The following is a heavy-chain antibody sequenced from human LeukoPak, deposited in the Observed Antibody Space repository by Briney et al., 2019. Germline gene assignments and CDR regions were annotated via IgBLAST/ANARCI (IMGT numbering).Heavy chain of an antibody. D-gene: IGHD3-22*01. CDR3: AKKPSSGYYYIDY. J-gene: IGHJ4*02. Sequence: GGSLRLSCAASGFTFSSYAMSWVRQAPGKGLEWVSTISDSDCSTYYADSVKGRFTISRDNSQNPLYLQMNTLRAEATAVYCCAKKPSSGYYYIDYWGQGTLVTVSS. CDR2: ISDSDCST. V-gene: IGHV3-23*01. CDR1: GFTFSSYA.